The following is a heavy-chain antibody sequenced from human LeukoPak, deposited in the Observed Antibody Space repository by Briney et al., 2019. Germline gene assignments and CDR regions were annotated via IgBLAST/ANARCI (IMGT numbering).Heavy chain of an antibody. D-gene: IGHD5-12*01. J-gene: IGHJ4*02. CDR2: IYYTGSA. CDR3: AREVAETDY. V-gene: IGHV4-39*07. CDR1: GGSISSSNNY. Sequence: SETLSLTCTVSGGSISSSNNYWGWIRQPPGEGLEWIGSIYYTGSAYYSPSLESRLTISVDKSKNQFSLKLTSVTAADTAVYYCAREVAETDYWGQGTLVTVSS.